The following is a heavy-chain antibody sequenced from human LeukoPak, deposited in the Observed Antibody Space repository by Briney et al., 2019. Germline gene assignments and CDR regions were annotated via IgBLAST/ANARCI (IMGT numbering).Heavy chain of an antibody. CDR1: GFTFSDYY. Sequence: PGGSLRLSCAASGFTFSDYYMNWIRQAPGKGLEWVSYISSGGSTIYYADSVKGRFTISRDNAKNSLYLQMNSLRAEDTAVYYCAKDQNTYYDILTGYSPGYWGQGTLVTVSS. V-gene: IGHV3-11*04. CDR3: AKDQNTYYDILTGYSPGY. CDR2: ISSGGSTI. D-gene: IGHD3-9*01. J-gene: IGHJ4*02.